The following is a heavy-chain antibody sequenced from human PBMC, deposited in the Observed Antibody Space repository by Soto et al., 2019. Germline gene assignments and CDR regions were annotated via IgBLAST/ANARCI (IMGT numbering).Heavy chain of an antibody. D-gene: IGHD2-15*01. J-gene: IGHJ6*02. V-gene: IGHV3-23*01. CDR1: GFTFSSYA. CDR3: AKDPNYCSGGSCYLSSYYYGMDV. Sequence: VQLLESGGGLVQPGGSLRLSCAASGFTFSSYAMSWVRQAPGKGLEWVSAISGSGGSTYYADSVKGRFTISRDNSKNTLYLQMNSLRAEDTAVYYCAKDPNYCSGGSCYLSSYYYGMDVWGQGTTVTVSS. CDR2: ISGSGGST.